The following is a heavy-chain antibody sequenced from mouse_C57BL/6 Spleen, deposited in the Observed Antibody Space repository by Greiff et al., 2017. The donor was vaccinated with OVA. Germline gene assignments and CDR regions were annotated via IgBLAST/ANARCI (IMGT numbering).Heavy chain of an antibody. Sequence: VQLQQSGAELVRPGASVTLSCKASGYTFTDYEMHWVQQTPVHGLEWIGAIDPETGGTAYKQKITGKAILTADKSSSTAYMELRSLTSEDSAVYYCTRGGDYEDYAMDYWGQGTSVTVSS. CDR1: GYTFTDYE. J-gene: IGHJ4*01. CDR2: IDPETGGT. CDR3: TRGGDYEDYAMDY. V-gene: IGHV1-15*01. D-gene: IGHD2-4*01.